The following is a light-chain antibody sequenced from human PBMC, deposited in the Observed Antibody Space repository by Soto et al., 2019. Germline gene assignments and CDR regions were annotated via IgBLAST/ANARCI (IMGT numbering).Light chain of an antibody. CDR3: QQYNNWPPIT. CDR2: DAS. V-gene: IGKV3-15*01. J-gene: IGKJ5*01. Sequence: EIVMSQSPGTLSVSPGERATLSCRASQSVSRKLAWYQQKPGQAPRLLIYDASTRATGIPARFSGSGSGTEFTLTISSLQSEDFAVYYCQQYNNWPPITFGQGTRLEIK. CDR1: QSVSRK.